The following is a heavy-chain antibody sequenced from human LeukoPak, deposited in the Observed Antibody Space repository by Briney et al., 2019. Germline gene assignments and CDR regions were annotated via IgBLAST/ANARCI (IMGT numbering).Heavy chain of an antibody. CDR1: GDSINDHY. V-gene: IGHV4-59*08. J-gene: IGHJ4*02. Sequence: PSETLSLTCTVSGDSINDHYWSWIRQPPGEGLEWIGYIYYSGSTNYNPSLKSRVTISVDTSKNQFSLKLSSVTAADTAVYYCARQRTDDILTGYYTDYFDYWGQGTLVTVSS. CDR2: IYYSGST. CDR3: ARQRTDDILTGYYTDYFDY. D-gene: IGHD3-9*01.